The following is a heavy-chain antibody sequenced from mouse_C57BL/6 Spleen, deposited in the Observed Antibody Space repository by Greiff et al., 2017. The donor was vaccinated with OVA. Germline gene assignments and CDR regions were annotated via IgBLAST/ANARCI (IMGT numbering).Heavy chain of an antibody. CDR1: GYTFTNYW. V-gene: IGHV1-63*01. D-gene: IGHD3-3*01. CDR3: ARTGTGDYYAMDY. Sequence: VKLMESGAELVRPGTSVKMSCKASGYTFTNYWIGWAKQRPGHGLEWIGDIYPGGGYTNYNEKFKGKATLTADKSSSTAYMQFSSLTSEDSAIYYCARTGTGDYYAMDYWGQGTSVTVSS. CDR2: IYPGGGYT. J-gene: IGHJ4*01.